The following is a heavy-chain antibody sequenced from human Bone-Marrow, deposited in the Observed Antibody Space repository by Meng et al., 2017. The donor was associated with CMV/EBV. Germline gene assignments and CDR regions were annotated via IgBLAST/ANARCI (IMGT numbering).Heavy chain of an antibody. J-gene: IGHJ6*02. CDR1: GGTFSSYT. V-gene: IGHV1-69*02. D-gene: IGHD6-13*01. CDR2: IIPILGIA. Sequence: SVKVSCKASGGTFSSYTISWVRQAPGQGLEWMGRIIPILGIANYAQKFQGRVTITADKSTSTAYMELSSLRSEDTAVYYCARSWLIAADYYYYGMDVWGQGTTVTVSS. CDR3: ARSWLIAADYYYYGMDV.